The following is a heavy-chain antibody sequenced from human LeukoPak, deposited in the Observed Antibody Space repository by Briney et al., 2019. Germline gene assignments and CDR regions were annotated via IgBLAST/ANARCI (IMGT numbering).Heavy chain of an antibody. CDR1: GFTFSSYA. Sequence: GGSLRLSCAASGFTFSSYAMHWVRQAPGKGLEYVSAISSNGGSTYYANSVKGRFTISRDNSKNTLYLQMGSLRSEDTAVYYCARDVETQGYYYYMDVWGKGTTVTVSS. CDR2: ISSNGGST. J-gene: IGHJ6*03. V-gene: IGHV3-64*01. CDR3: ARDVETQGYYYYMDV.